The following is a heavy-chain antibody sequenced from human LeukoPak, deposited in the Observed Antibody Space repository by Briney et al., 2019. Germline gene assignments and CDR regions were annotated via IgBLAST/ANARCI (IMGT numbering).Heavy chain of an antibody. CDR3: ARDRGIAAAGTGWFDP. CDR2: LYYTGST. D-gene: IGHD6-13*01. J-gene: IGHJ5*02. CDR1: GGSISSYF. Sequence: KPSETLSLTCTVSGGSISSYFWSWLRQPPGRGLEWIGYLYYTGSTNYNPSLKSRATISVDTSKNQPSLKLSSVTAADTAVYYCARDRGIAAAGTGWFDPWGQGTLVTVSS. V-gene: IGHV4-59*01.